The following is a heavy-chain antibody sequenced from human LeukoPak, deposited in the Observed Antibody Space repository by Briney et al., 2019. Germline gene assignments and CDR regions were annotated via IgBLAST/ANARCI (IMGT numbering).Heavy chain of an antibody. CDR3: ARDPEAAGGHGMDV. V-gene: IGHV1-2*02. Sequence: GASVTVSCMSSGYSFPAYYIHEVRQAPAQGVAGMGWINPNTGGRKYAQKFQHSVTMTMDTSISIAYVELSSLRSDDTAVYYCARDPEAAGGHGMDVWGQGTTVSVS. CDR1: GYSFPAYY. D-gene: IGHD6-25*01. CDR2: INPNTGGR. J-gene: IGHJ6*02.